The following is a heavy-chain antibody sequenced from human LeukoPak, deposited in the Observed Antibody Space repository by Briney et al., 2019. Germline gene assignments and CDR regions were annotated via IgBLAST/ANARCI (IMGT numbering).Heavy chain of an antibody. CDR3: TRTHINGWCFDS. D-gene: IGHD6-19*01. Sequence: GGSLRLSCAASGFTFSRYSMNWVRQAPGKGLEWVSIITFDGGNTYYSSVKGRFTISRDNSKNTLYLQMSSLGAEDTAVYYCTRTHINGWCFDSWGQGTLVTVSS. J-gene: IGHJ4*02. CDR1: GFTFSRYS. V-gene: IGHV3-23*01. CDR2: ITFDGGNT.